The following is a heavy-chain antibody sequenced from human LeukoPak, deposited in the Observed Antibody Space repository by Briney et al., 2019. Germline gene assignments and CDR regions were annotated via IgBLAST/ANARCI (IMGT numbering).Heavy chain of an antibody. CDR1: GYTFTGYY. Sequence: ASVKVTCKASGYTFTGYYMHWVRQAPGQGLEWMGWINPNSGGTNYAQKFQGRVTMTRDTSISTAYMELSRLRSDDTAVYYCARGLYYGDYDYFDYWGQGTLVTASS. V-gene: IGHV1-2*02. J-gene: IGHJ4*02. D-gene: IGHD4-17*01. CDR3: ARGLYYGDYDYFDY. CDR2: INPNSGGT.